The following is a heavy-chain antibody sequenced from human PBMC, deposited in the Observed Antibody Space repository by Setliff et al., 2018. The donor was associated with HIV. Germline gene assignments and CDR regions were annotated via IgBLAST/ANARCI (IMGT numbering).Heavy chain of an antibody. CDR1: GGSISSGDYF. V-gene: IGHV4-30-4*08. D-gene: IGHD6-13*01. Sequence: SETLSLTCTVSGGSISSGDYFLSWIRQAPGKGLEWIECIYYSGSAYYNPSLQSRVTISVDTSKNQVSLKLNSMTAADTAVYYCARDPRSSWYDDAFDIWGQGTMVTVSS. CDR2: IYYSGSA. CDR3: ARDPRSSWYDDAFDI. J-gene: IGHJ3*02.